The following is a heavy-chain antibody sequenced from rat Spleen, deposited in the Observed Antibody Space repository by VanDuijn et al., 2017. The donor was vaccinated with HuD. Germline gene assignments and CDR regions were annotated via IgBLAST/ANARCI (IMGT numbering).Heavy chain of an antibody. D-gene: IGHD1-6*01. J-gene: IGHJ4*01. CDR2: ISYDGSTI. V-gene: IGHV5-29*01. Sequence: EVQLVESDGGLVQPGRSLRLSCAASGFTFSDYYMAWVRQAPRKGLEWVARISYDGSTISYRDSVKGRFTISRDNARNTLYLQMDSLRSEDKATYYCASLMYTPDYLGVMDVWGQGASVTVSS. CDR3: ASLMYTPDYLGVMDV. CDR1: GFTFSDYY.